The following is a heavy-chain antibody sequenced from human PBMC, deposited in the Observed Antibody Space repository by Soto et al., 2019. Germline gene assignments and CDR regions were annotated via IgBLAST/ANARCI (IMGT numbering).Heavy chain of an antibody. CDR1: NGSLSSNY. J-gene: IGHJ5*02. D-gene: IGHD3-10*01. CDR2: IYYSGST. V-gene: IGHV4-59*01. CDR3: ARSFMVPADFFYP. Sequence: PSETLSLTCTVSNGSLSSNYWSWIRQSPGKGLEWIGNIYYSGSTNYNPSLKSRVTMSVDTSKNKFTLKLSSVTAADKGVYFCARSFMVPADFFYPRGQGTMVTVSS.